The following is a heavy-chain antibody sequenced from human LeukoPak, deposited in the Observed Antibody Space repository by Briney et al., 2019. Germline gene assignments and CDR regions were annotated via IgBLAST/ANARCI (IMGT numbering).Heavy chain of an antibody. J-gene: IGHJ5*02. CDR2: IYSGGST. CDR1: GFTVSSNY. V-gene: IGHV3-53*05. D-gene: IGHD2-15*01. CDR3: AREIVVVVAAIGWFDP. Sequence: HPGGSLRLSCAASGFTVSSNYMSWVRQAPGKGLEWVSVIYSGGSTYYADSVKGRFTISRDNSKNTLYLQMNSLRAEDTAVYYCAREIVVVVAAIGWFDPWGQGTLVTVSS.